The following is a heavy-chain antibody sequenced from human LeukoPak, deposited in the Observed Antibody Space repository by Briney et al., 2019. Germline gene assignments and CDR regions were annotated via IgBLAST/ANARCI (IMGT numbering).Heavy chain of an antibody. V-gene: IGHV3-48*03. CDR3: AREWAFRSGYLGY. CDR1: GFTFSRYA. J-gene: IGHJ4*02. D-gene: IGHD3-3*01. Sequence: GGSLRLSCAGCGFTFSRYAMHWVGQDPGKGVEGVSYISSSGSTIYYADSVKGRFTISRDNAKNSLYLQMNSLRAEDTAVYYCAREWAFRSGYLGYWGQGTLVTVSS. CDR2: ISSSGSTI.